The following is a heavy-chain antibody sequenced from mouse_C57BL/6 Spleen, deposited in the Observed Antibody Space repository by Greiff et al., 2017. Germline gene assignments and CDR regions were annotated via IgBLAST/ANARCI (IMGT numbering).Heavy chain of an antibody. CDR3: TRDRTTVVEDAMDY. CDR2: ISSGGDYI. Sequence: EVKVVESGEGLVKPGGSLKLSCAASGFTFSSYAMSWVRQTPEKRLEWVAYISSGGDYIYYADTVKGRFTISRDNARNTLYLQMSSLKSEDTAMYYCTRDRTTVVEDAMDYWGQGTSVTVSS. V-gene: IGHV5-9-1*02. CDR1: GFTFSSYA. J-gene: IGHJ4*01. D-gene: IGHD1-1*01.